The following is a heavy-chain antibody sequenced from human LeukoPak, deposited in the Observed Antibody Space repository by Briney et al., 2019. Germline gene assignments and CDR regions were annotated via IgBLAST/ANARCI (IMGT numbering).Heavy chain of an antibody. J-gene: IGHJ6*03. CDR3: ARAAQQLALYYYYYYMDV. CDR2: INPNSSGT. Sequence: ASVKVSCKASGYTFTGYYMHWVRQAPGQGLEWMGWINPNSSGTNYAQKFQGRVTMTRDTSISTAYMELSRLRSDDTAVYYCARAAQQLALYYYYYYMDVWGKGTTVTVSS. CDR1: GYTFTGYY. V-gene: IGHV1-2*02. D-gene: IGHD6-13*01.